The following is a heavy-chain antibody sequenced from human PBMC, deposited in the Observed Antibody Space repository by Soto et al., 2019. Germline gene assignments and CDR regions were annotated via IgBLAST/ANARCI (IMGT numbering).Heavy chain of an antibody. J-gene: IGHJ5*02. CDR3: ARGRIAPYWFDP. CDR1: GGTLSSYT. Sequence: ASVKVSCKASGGTLSSYTFSWVRQAPGQGLEWMGRVIPNHGNTNYAQKFQGRVTMVTDTSTSTAYMELRSLRSDDTAVYYCARGRIAPYWFDPWGQGTLVTVSS. CDR2: VIPNHGNT. V-gene: IGHV1-18*01. D-gene: IGHD6-13*01.